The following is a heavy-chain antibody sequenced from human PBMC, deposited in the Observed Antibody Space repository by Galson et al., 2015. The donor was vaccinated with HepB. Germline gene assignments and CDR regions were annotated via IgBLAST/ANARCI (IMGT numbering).Heavy chain of an antibody. J-gene: IGHJ4*02. CDR1: GFTFSSYW. D-gene: IGHD2-2*01. CDR2: INSDGSST. V-gene: IGHV3-74*01. Sequence: SLRLSCAASGFTFSSYWMHWVRHAPGKGLVWVSRINSDGSSTSYADSMKGRFTISRDNAKNTLYLQMNSLRAEDTAVYYCASIVVVPAAKREQQLVEDYWGQGTLVTVSS. CDR3: ASIVVVPAAKREQQLVEDY.